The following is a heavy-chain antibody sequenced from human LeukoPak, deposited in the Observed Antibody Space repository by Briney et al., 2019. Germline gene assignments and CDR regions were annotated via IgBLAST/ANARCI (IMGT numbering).Heavy chain of an antibody. CDR1: GYSISSGYY. CDR3: ARDGAIVATIPFDY. J-gene: IGHJ4*02. D-gene: IGHD5-12*01. CDR2: IYHSGST. Sequence: SETLSLTCTVSGYSISSGYYWGWIRQPPGKGLEWIGSIYHSGSTYYNPSLKSRVTISVDTSKNQFSLKLSSVTAADTAVYYCARDGAIVATIPFDYWGQGTLVTVSS. V-gene: IGHV4-38-2*02.